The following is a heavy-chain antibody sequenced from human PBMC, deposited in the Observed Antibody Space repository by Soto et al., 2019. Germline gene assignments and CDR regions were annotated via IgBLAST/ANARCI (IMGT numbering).Heavy chain of an antibody. V-gene: IGHV3-30*18. J-gene: IGHJ5*02. CDR1: GFTFSSYG. D-gene: IGHD6-19*01. Sequence: QVQLVESGGGVVQPGRSLRLSCAASGFTFSSYGMHWVRQAPGKGLEWVAVISYDGSNKYFADSVKGRFTISRDNSKNTLYLQRNSLRAEDTAVYYCAKGSSSGWYSWFDPWGQGTLVTVSS. CDR2: ISYDGSNK. CDR3: AKGSSSGWYSWFDP.